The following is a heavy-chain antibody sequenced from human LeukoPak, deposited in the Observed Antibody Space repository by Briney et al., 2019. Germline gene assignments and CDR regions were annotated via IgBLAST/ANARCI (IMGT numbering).Heavy chain of an antibody. CDR1: GGSISSHY. J-gene: IGHJ4*02. V-gene: IGHV4-59*11. Sequence: NPSETLSLTCTVSGGSISSHYWSWIRQPPGKGLEWVGYTYYSGSTNYNPSLKSRVTMSVDTSKNQFSLNLNSVTAADTAVYYCARGRTAVDYWGQGTLVTVSS. CDR3: ARGRTAVDY. CDR2: TYYSGST. D-gene: IGHD2-21*02.